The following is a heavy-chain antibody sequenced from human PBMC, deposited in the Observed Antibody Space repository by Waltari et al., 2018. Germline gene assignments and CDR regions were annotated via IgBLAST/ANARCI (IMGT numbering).Heavy chain of an antibody. Sequence: VQLVESGGGLVQPGGSLRLSCAASGFTFSSYWMSWVRQAPGQGLEWMGWINTNTGNPTYAQGFTGRFVFSLDTSVSTAYLQISSLKAEDTAVYYCARESVAFLSWGQGTLVTVSS. D-gene: IGHD2-15*01. CDR3: ARESVAFLS. CDR1: GFTFSSYW. V-gene: IGHV7-4-1*02. CDR2: INTNTGNP. J-gene: IGHJ5*02.